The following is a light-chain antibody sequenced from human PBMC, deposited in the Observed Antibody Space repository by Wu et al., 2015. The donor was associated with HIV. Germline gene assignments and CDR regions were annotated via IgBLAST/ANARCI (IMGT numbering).Light chain of an antibody. CDR3: QQYGRSPYT. CDR2: GAS. Sequence: EIVLTQSPDTLSLSPGARATLSCRATERITSNYLAWYQQKPGQAPRLLIYGASSRATGIPDRFSGSGSGTDFTLTISRLEPEDFAVYYCQQYGRSPYTFGQGTRLEV. CDR1: ERITSNY. J-gene: IGKJ2*01. V-gene: IGKV3-20*01.